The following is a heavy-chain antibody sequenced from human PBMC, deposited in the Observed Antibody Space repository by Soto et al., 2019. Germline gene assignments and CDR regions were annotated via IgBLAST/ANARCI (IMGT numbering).Heavy chain of an antibody. CDR1: GFTFSEYS. J-gene: IGHJ5*02. CDR3: VKVSXFYDILTGYYSTNFFDP. Sequence: PGRSLRLSCSASGFTFSEYSMHWVRQAPGKGLQYVSTISSDGDITYYADSVKGRFTISRDNSKNTLYLQMNSLRPEDTAVYYCVKVSXFYDILTGYYSTNFFDPWGQGTLVTVSS. D-gene: IGHD3-9*01. V-gene: IGHV3-64D*06. CDR2: ISSDGDIT.